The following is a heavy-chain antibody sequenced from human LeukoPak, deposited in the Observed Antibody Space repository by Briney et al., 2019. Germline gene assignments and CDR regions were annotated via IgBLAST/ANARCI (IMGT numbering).Heavy chain of an antibody. J-gene: IGHJ4*02. CDR3: ARGVPGYSYGTGGFDY. V-gene: IGHV4-59*01. CDR2: IYNSGST. CDR1: GGSFSGYY. Sequence: SETLSLTCAVYGGSFSGYYWSWIRQPPGKGLEWIGYIYNSGSTNYNPTLKSRVTISVDTSKNQFSLKLRSVTAADTAVYYCARGVPGYSYGTGGFDYWGQGTRVTVSS. D-gene: IGHD5-18*01.